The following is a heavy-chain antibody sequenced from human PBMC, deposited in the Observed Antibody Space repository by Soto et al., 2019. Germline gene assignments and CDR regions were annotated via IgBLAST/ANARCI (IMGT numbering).Heavy chain of an antibody. CDR1: GFTFSSYW. V-gene: IGHV3-7*01. D-gene: IGHD2-2*02. CDR3: ARWRYPPYYYYGMDV. Sequence: EVQLVESGGGLVKPGGSLRLSCAASGFTFSSYWMSWVRQAPGKGLEWVANIKQDGSEKYYVDSVKGRFTISRDNAKNSLYLQMNSLRAEDTAVYYCARWRYPPYYYYGMDVWGQGTTVTVSS. CDR2: IKQDGSEK. J-gene: IGHJ6*02.